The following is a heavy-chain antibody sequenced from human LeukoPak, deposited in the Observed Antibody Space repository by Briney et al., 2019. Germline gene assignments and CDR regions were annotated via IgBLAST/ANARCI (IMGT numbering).Heavy chain of an antibody. D-gene: IGHD6-25*01. V-gene: IGHV1-69*13. CDR2: IIPIFGIP. Sequence: GASVKVSCKASGYMFTSYAISWVRQAPGQGLEWMGGIIPIFGIPDSAQKFQGRLTITADESTTTAYMELSSLRSDDTAIYYCGLSGNYYYYYMDVWGKGTTVTISS. CDR3: GLSGNYYYYYMDV. CDR1: GYMFTSYA. J-gene: IGHJ6*03.